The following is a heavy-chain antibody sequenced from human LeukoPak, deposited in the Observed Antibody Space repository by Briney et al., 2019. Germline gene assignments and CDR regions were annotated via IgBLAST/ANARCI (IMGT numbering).Heavy chain of an antibody. CDR2: INAGNGNT. CDR1: GYTFTSYA. CDR3: ARAMVVYYYGMDV. D-gene: IGHD3-22*01. Sequence: WASVKVSCKASGYTFTSYAMHWVRQAPGQRLEWMGWINAGNGNTKYSQKFQGRVTITRDTSASTAYTELSSLRSEDTAVYYCARAMVVYYYGMDVWGQGTTVTVSS. V-gene: IGHV1-3*01. J-gene: IGHJ6*02.